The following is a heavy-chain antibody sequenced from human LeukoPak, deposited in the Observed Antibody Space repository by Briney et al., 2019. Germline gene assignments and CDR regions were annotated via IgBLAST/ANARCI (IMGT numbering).Heavy chain of an antibody. V-gene: IGHV4-39*01. CDR3: ARHEHIYVLLSYFDY. J-gene: IGHJ4*02. Sequence: SETLSLTCTVSGGSISSNRYYWGWIRQPPGKGLEWIASIYFSGDTYYNPSLKSRVTISVDTSKNQFSLKLRSVTAADTAVYYCARHEHIYVLLSYFDYWGQGTLVTVSS. CDR2: IYFSGDT. D-gene: IGHD5-18*01. CDR1: GGSISSNRYY.